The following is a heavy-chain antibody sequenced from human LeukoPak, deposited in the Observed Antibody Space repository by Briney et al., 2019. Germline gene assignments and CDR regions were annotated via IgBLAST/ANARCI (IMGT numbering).Heavy chain of an antibody. J-gene: IGHJ4*02. D-gene: IGHD3-3*01. CDR3: AKHYDFWSGYPYYFDY. CDR1: GFTFSSYA. V-gene: IGHV3-23*01. CDR2: ISGSGGST. Sequence: GGSLRLSCAACGFTFSSYAMSWVRQAPGKGLECVSSISGSGGSTFYADSVKGRFTISRDNSKHALYLQMNGLKAEDTAVHYCAKHYDFWSGYPYYFDYWGQGTLVTVSS.